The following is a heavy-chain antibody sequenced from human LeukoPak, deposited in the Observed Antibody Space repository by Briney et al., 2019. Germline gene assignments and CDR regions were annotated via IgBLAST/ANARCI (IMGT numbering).Heavy chain of an antibody. CDR1: GYTFTSYG. CDR2: ISAYNGNA. D-gene: IGHD2-15*01. V-gene: IGHV1-18*01. CDR3: ARDGGLYSSGGSCYSSYYYYYMDV. Sequence: ASVKVSCKASGYTFTSYGISWVRQAPGQGLEWMGWISAYNGNANYAQKLQGRVTMTTDTSTSTAYMELRSLRSDDTAVYYCARDGGLYSSGGSCYSSYYYYYMDVWGKGTTVTVSS. J-gene: IGHJ6*03.